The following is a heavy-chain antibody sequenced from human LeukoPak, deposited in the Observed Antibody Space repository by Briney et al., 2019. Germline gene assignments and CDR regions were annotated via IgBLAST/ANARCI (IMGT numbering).Heavy chain of an antibody. Sequence: VASVKVSCKASGGTFSSYAISWVRQAPGQGLEWMGRIIPIFGIANYAQKFQGRVTITADKSTSTAYMELSSLRSEDTAVYYCARKWGYPDYPWGQGTLVTVSS. CDR3: ARKWGYPDYP. CDR2: IIPIFGIA. J-gene: IGHJ5*02. V-gene: IGHV1-69*04. D-gene: IGHD1-26*01. CDR1: GGTFSSYA.